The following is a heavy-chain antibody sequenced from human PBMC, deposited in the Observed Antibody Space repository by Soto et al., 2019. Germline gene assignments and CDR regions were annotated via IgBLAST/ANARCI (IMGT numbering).Heavy chain of an antibody. CDR1: GYTFTSYY. J-gene: IGHJ4*02. D-gene: IGHD2-15*01. CDR2: INPSGGST. V-gene: IGHV1-46*03. CDR3: ARAYCSGGSCWEYYFDY. Sequence: ASVKVSCRASGYTFTSYYMHWVRQAPGQGLEWMGIINPSGGSTSYAQKFQGRVTMTRDTSTSTVYMELSSLRSEDTAVYYCARAYCSGGSCWEYYFDYWGQGTLVTVSS.